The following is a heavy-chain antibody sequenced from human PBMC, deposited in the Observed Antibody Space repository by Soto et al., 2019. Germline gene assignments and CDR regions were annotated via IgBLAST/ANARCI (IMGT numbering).Heavy chain of an antibody. CDR2: ISSKNGNT. CDR3: AREPPETPPDY. Sequence: QVQLVQSGADVKKPGASVKVSCKASGYTFSDYGVSWVRQAPGQGLEWMGWISSKNGNTNFDQKFRGRVTMTTDPSTSTVYMELRSLRPDDTAVYYCAREPPETPPDYWGQGTLVTVSS. CDR1: GYTFSDYG. J-gene: IGHJ4*02. V-gene: IGHV1-18*01.